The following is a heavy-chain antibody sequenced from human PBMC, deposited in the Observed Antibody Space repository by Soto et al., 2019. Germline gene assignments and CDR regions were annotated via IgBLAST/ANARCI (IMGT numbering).Heavy chain of an antibody. CDR2: INGDNGNT. CDR1: GYTFTSYA. D-gene: IGHD3-10*01. CDR3: AGGLIGSTGFQH. Sequence: QVQLVQSGAEVKKPGASVKVSCKASGYTFTSYAVHWVRQAPGQRPEWMGWINGDNGNTKYSLRFQGRVTITRDTSARTADMQVISLRSGATAGYYFAGGLIGSTGFQHWGQGTLVIVSS. V-gene: IGHV1-3*01. J-gene: IGHJ1*01.